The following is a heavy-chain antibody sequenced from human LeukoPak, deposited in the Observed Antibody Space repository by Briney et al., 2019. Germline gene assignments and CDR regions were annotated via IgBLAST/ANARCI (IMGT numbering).Heavy chain of an antibody. D-gene: IGHD3-22*01. J-gene: IGHJ4*02. CDR2: IYYSGST. Sequence: SETLSLTCTVSGYSISSGYYWSWIRQPPGKGLEWIGYIYYSGSTNYNPSLKSRVTISVDTSKNQFSLKLSSVTAADTAVYYCARSPPPYTMIVRDWGQGTLVTVSS. CDR3: ARSPPPYTMIVRD. CDR1: GYSISSGYY. V-gene: IGHV4-61*01.